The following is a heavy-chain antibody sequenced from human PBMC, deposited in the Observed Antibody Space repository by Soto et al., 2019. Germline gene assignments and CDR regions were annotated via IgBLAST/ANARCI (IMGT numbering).Heavy chain of an antibody. CDR1: GFTFSGSA. V-gene: IGHV3-73*01. CDR3: TRLERAPLYYYYYMDV. J-gene: IGHJ6*03. CDR2: IRSKANSYAT. D-gene: IGHD1-1*01. Sequence: GGSLRLSCAASGFTFSGSAMHWVRQASGKGLEWVGRIRSKANSYATAYAASVKGRFTISRDDSKNTAYLQMNSLKTEDTAVYYCTRLERAPLYYYYYMDVWGKGTTVTVSS.